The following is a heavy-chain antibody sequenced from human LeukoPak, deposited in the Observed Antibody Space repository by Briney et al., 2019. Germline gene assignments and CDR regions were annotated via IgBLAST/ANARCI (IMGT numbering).Heavy chain of an antibody. V-gene: IGHV4-4*07. Sequence: PSETLSLTCTVSGGSISNYYWCWIRQPAGKGPEWIGRISTSGSTNYNPSLKSRVTMSLDTSKNHFSLNVTSVSAADTALYYCAREYTSSSRALDNWGQGILVTVSS. CDR3: AREYTSSSRALDN. CDR1: GGSISNYY. D-gene: IGHD6-6*01. CDR2: ISTSGST. J-gene: IGHJ4*02.